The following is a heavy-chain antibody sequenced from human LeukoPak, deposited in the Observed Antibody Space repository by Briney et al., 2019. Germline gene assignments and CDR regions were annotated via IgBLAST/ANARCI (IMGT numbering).Heavy chain of an antibody. D-gene: IGHD3-10*01. Sequence: GSSVKVSCKASGGTFSSYAISWVRQAPGQGLEWMGGIVPIFGTANYAQKFQGRVTITADESTSTAYMELSSLRSEDTAVYYCARGSYRLLWFGELKIGGAGDAFDIWGQGTMVTVSS. CDR2: IVPIFGTA. CDR1: GGTFSSYA. J-gene: IGHJ3*02. CDR3: ARGSYRLLWFGELKIGGAGDAFDI. V-gene: IGHV1-69*01.